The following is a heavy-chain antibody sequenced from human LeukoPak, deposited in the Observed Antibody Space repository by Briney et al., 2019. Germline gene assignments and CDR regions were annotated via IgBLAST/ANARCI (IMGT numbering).Heavy chain of an antibody. V-gene: IGHV5-51*01. Sequence: GESLKISCKGSGYTFTNYWIGWVRQMPGKGLEWMGIIYPGDSDTRYSPSFQGQVTISADKSISTAYLQWNSLKASDTAMYYCARHFSSAIDYWGQGTLVTVSS. D-gene: IGHD2-15*01. CDR3: ARHFSSAIDY. CDR2: IYPGDSDT. CDR1: GYTFTNYW. J-gene: IGHJ4*02.